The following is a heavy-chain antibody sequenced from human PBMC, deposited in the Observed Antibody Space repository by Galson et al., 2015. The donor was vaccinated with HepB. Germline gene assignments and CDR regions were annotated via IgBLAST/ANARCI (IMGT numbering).Heavy chain of an antibody. CDR2: INQYGSEK. D-gene: IGHD5-18*01. J-gene: IGHJ6*02. Sequence: SLRLSCAASGFTFTNFWMNWVRQAPGKGLEWVANINQYGSEKYYVGSVKGRFTISRDNAKNSLYLQMSSLRAEDTAVYYCARDTAMAYSYGMDVWGQGTTVTVSS. V-gene: IGHV3-7*03. CDR3: ARDTAMAYSYGMDV. CDR1: GFTFTNFW.